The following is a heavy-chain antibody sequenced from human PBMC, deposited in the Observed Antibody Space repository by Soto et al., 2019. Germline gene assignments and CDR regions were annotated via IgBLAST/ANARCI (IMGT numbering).Heavy chain of an antibody. V-gene: IGHV3-30*18. CDR2: ISYDGSTE. J-gene: IGHJ3*02. CDR1: GFTFSSYA. D-gene: IGHD6-19*01. CDR3: AKRLVAGTTHDAFDI. Sequence: GGSLRLSCAASGFTFSSYAMHWVRQAPGKGLEWVAVISYDGSTEFYADSVKGRFTISRDNSKNTLYLQMNSLRAEDTAVYYCAKRLVAGTTHDAFDIWGQGTMVTVS.